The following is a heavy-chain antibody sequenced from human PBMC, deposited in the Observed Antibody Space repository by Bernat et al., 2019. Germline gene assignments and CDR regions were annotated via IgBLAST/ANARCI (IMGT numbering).Heavy chain of an antibody. V-gene: IGHV4-39*07. J-gene: IGHJ4*02. CDR3: ASGGTDYGDPLNY. Sequence: QLQLQESGPGLVKPSETLSLTCTVSGDSISSSTYYWGWIRQPPGKGLEWIGSIYYSGSTYYNPSLKSRVTISVDTSKNQFSLKLSSVTAADTAVYYCASGGTDYGDPLNYWGQGTLVTVSS. CDR1: GDSISSSTYY. CDR2: IYYSGST. D-gene: IGHD4-17*01.